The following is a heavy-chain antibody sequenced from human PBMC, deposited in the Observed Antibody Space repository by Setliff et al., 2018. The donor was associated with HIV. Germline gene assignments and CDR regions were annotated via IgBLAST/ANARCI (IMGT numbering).Heavy chain of an antibody. V-gene: IGHV1-2*02. Sequence: GASVKVSCKASGYTFTSYYIHWVRQAPGQGLEWMGWINPYSGGTNYEQKFQGRVTMTRDTSISTAYMELSSLRSDDTAVYYCARSMAIDYWGQGTRVTAPQ. CDR3: ARSMAIDY. J-gene: IGHJ4*02. CDR1: GYTFTSYY. CDR2: INPYSGGT. D-gene: IGHD3-10*01.